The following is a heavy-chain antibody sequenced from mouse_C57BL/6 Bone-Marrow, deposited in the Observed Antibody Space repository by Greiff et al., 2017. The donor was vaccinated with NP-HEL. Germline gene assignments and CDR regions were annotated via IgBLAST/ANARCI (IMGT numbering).Heavy chain of an antibody. CDR1: GYTFTSYW. Sequence: VQLQQPGADLVKPGASVKLSCKASGYTFTSYWMHWVKQRPGRGLEWIGRIDPNSGGTKFNEKFKTKATLTVDKPSITAYMQLSSLTSEDSAVYYCARYYYGSRGWYFDVWGTGTTVTVSS. CDR2: IDPNSGGT. D-gene: IGHD1-1*01. J-gene: IGHJ1*03. V-gene: IGHV1-72*01. CDR3: ARYYYGSRGWYFDV.